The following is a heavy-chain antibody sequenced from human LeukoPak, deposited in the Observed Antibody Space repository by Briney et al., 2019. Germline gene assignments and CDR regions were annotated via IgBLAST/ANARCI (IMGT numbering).Heavy chain of an antibody. J-gene: IGHJ5*02. V-gene: IGHV3-21*01. Sequence: GGSLRLSCAASGFTFSIYSMNWVRQAPGKGLEWVSSISSSSSYIYYADSVKGRFTISRDNAKNSLYLQMNSLRAEDTAVYYCARAGCSGGSCYPSSWFDPWGQGTLVTVSS. CDR2: ISSSSSYI. CDR3: ARAGCSGGSCYPSSWFDP. D-gene: IGHD2-15*01. CDR1: GFTFSIYS.